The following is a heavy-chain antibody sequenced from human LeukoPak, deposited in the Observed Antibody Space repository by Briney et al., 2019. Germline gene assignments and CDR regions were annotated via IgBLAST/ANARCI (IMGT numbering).Heavy chain of an antibody. D-gene: IGHD3-10*01. CDR3: AKDGLLLWFGELFSHYFDY. V-gene: IGHV3-23*01. J-gene: IGHJ4*02. CDR1: GFTFNNYA. Sequence: GGSLRLSCAASGFTFNNYAMSWVRQAPGKGLEWVSAISGSGGSTYYADSVKGRFTISRDNSKNTLYLQMNSLRAEDTAVYYCAKDGLLLWFGELFSHYFDYWGQGTLVTVSS. CDR2: ISGSGGST.